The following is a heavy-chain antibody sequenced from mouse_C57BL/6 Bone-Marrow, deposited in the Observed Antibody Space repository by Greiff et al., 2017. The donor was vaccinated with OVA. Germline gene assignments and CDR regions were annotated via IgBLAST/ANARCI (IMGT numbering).Heavy chain of an antibody. V-gene: IGHV2-2*01. J-gene: IGHJ3*01. Sequence: QVQLQQSGPGLVQPSQSLSITCTVSGFSLTSYGVHWVRQSPGKGLEWLGVIWSGGSTDYNAAFISRLSISKDNSKSQVFFKMNSLQADDTAIYYCARRDSSGQGGFAYWGQGTLVTVSA. CDR3: ARRDSSGQGGFAY. D-gene: IGHD3-2*02. CDR1: GFSLTSYG. CDR2: IWSGGST.